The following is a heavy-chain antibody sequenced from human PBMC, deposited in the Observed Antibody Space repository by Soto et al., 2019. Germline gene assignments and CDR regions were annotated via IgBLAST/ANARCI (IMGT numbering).Heavy chain of an antibody. CDR1: GDSVSSNSAA. Sequence: KQSQTLSLTCAISGDSVSSNSAAWNWIRQSPSRGLEWLGRTYYRSKWYNDYAVSVKSRITINPDTSKNQFSLQLNSVTPEDTAVYYCARARGYCSSTSCYFRGGVTTNPNYYFDYWGQGTLVTVSS. D-gene: IGHD2-2*01. CDR3: ARARGYCSSTSCYFRGGVTTNPNYYFDY. CDR2: TYYRSKWYN. V-gene: IGHV6-1*01. J-gene: IGHJ4*02.